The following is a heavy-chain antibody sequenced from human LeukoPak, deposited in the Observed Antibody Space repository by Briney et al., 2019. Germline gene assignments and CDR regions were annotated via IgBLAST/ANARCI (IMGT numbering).Heavy chain of an antibody. Sequence: PSETLSLTCSVSGYSIRSGYSWGWIRQPPGKGLEWIGSISHSGNTYYNPSLKSRVTISLDTSKNPFSLKLNSVTAADTAVYFCARSMISMLKVNWFDPWGQGTLVTVSS. D-gene: IGHD3-16*01. J-gene: IGHJ5*02. CDR2: ISHSGNT. CDR3: ARSMISMLKVNWFDP. CDR1: GYSIRSGYS. V-gene: IGHV4-38-2*01.